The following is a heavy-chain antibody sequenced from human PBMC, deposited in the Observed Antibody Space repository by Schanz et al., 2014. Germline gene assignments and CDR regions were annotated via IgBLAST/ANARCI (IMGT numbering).Heavy chain of an antibody. J-gene: IGHJ4*02. CDR2: INTGSGDT. CDR1: EYSFTSYS. V-gene: IGHV1-3*04. Sequence: QVHLVQSGAEVKRPGASVKVSCKASEYSFTSYSMHWVRQAPGQRLEWMGWINTGSGDTKYSQNFQGRVTITRNTSASTANMELSSRRSEDTAVYSCARGIGDCGASNYFDYWGQGTLVTVSS. CDR3: ARGIGDCGASNYFDY. D-gene: IGHD2-21*02.